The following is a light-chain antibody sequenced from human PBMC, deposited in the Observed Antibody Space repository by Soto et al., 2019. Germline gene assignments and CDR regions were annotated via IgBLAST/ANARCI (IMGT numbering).Light chain of an antibody. J-gene: IGLJ1*01. CDR1: STDVGGYDY. V-gene: IGLV2-8*01. CDR2: EVT. CDR3: SSYTGGNPSYV. Sequence: QSCLARPPAGSGCPGQSVTISCTGTSTDVGGYDYVSWYQQHPGKAPKLMIYEVTIRPSGVSDRFSGSKSGNTASLTVSGLQAEDEADYYCSSYTGGNPSYVFGTGTKVTVL.